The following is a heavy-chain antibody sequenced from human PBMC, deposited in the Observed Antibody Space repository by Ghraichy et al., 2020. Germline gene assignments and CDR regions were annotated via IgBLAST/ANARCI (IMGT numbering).Heavy chain of an antibody. CDR1: GYTFTSYD. CDR3: ARVQNVLRFLELFDP. J-gene: IGHJ5*02. D-gene: IGHD3-3*01. Sequence: ASVKVSCKASGYTFTSYDINWVRQATGQGLEWMGWMNPNSGNTGYAQKFQGRVTMTRNTSISTAYMELSSLRSEDTAVYYCARVQNVLRFLELFDPWGQGTLVTVSS. CDR2: MNPNSGNT. V-gene: IGHV1-8*02.